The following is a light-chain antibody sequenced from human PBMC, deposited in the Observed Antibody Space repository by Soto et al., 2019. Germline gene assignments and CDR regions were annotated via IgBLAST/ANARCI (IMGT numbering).Light chain of an antibody. J-gene: IGKJ1*01. V-gene: IGKV3-20*01. CDR3: QQYGSSPPRT. CDR1: QTVSSRY. CDR2: GAS. Sequence: EIELTQSPGTLSLSPGERATLSCRASQTVSSRYLAWFQQKPGQAPRLLIYGASFRATGIPDRFSGSGSGTDFTLTISRLEPEDFAMDYCQQYGSSPPRTCGQGTKVEIK.